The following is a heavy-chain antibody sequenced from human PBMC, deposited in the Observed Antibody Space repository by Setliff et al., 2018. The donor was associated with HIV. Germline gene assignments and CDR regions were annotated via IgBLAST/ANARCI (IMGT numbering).Heavy chain of an antibody. Sequence: GESLKISCQGSGFTFTNYWIGWVRQMPGKGLEWIGIVCPGDSDSRYSPSFQGQVTISADRTINTAYLQWDSLKASDTAMYYCARRGPGTTMEYYYYGMDVWGQGTTVTVSS. CDR1: GFTFTNYW. V-gene: IGHV5-51*01. CDR3: ARRGPGTTMEYYYYGMDV. CDR2: VCPGDSDS. J-gene: IGHJ6*02. D-gene: IGHD5-18*01.